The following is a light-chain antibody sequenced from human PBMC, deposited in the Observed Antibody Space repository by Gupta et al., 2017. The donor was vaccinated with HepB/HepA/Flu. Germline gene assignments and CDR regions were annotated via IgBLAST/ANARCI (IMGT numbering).Light chain of an antibody. Sequence: IVLTQSPGSLSLSPGEGATLSCRATQSVYNKYLTWYQQKPGQAPRLLIYGASTRATGIPDRFSGNGSGTDFTLTISRLEPEDFAVYYCQQHGSSPYTFGQGTKVEIK. J-gene: IGKJ2*01. V-gene: IGKV3-20*01. CDR1: QSVYNKY. CDR3: QQHGSSPYT. CDR2: GAS.